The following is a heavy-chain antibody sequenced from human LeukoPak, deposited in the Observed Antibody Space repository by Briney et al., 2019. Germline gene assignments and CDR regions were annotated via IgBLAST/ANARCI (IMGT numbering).Heavy chain of an antibody. D-gene: IGHD2-2*01. V-gene: IGHV1-2*02. J-gene: IGHJ5*02. Sequence: ASVKVSCKASGGTFSSYAISWVRQAPGQGLKWMGWINPNSGGTNYAQKFQGRVTMTRDTSISTAYMGLSRLRSDDTAVYYCAKGYCSSTSCYVNWFDPWGQGTLVTVSS. CDR1: GGTFSSYA. CDR2: INPNSGGT. CDR3: AKGYCSSTSCYVNWFDP.